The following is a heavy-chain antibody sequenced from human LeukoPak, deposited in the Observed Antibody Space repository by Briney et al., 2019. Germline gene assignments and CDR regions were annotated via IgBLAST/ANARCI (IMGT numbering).Heavy chain of an antibody. CDR3: AREGVSGYSYGYADY. CDR2: IHTSGST. D-gene: IGHD5-18*01. Sequence: SQTLSLTCTDSGGSINSGSYYWSWIRQPAGKGLEWIGRIHTSGSTNYNPSLKSRVTISVDTSKKQFALELSSVTAADTAVYYCAREGVSGYSYGYADYWGQGTLVTVSS. V-gene: IGHV4-61*02. J-gene: IGHJ4*02. CDR1: GGSINSGSYY.